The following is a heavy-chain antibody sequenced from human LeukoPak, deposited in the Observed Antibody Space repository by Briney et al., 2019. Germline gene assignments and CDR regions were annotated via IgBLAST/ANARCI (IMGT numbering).Heavy chain of an antibody. V-gene: IGHV3-9*01. D-gene: IGHD3-16*02. J-gene: IGHJ4*02. CDR1: GFTFDDYA. CDR2: ISWNSGSI. CDR3: AKDPELRLGELSLFDY. Sequence: GGSLRLSCAASGFTFDDYAMHWIRQAPGKGLEWVSGISWNSGSIGYADSVKGRFTISRDNAKNSLYLQMNSLRAEDTAVYYCAKDPELRLGELSLFDYWGQGTLVTVSS.